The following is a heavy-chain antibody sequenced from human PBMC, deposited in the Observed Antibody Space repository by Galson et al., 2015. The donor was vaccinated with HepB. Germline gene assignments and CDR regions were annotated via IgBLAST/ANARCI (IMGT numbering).Heavy chain of an antibody. Sequence: SLRLSCAASGFTFSSYAISWVRQAPGKGLEWVSVISGSGGSTYYADSVKGRFTISRDNSKNTLYLQMNSLRAEDTAVYYCAKAYSSGWYYFDYWGQGTLVTVSS. CDR1: GFTFSSYA. J-gene: IGHJ4*02. V-gene: IGHV3-23*01. CDR2: ISGSGGST. D-gene: IGHD6-19*01. CDR3: AKAYSSGWYYFDY.